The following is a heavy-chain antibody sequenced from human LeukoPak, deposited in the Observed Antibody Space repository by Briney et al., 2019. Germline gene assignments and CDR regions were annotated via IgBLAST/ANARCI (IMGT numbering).Heavy chain of an antibody. V-gene: IGHV1-46*01. J-gene: IGHJ4*02. CDR1: GYTFTSYY. D-gene: IGHD6-13*01. CDR3: ARVPSYSSSWYRAFDY. Sequence: GASVKVSCKASGYTFTSYYMHWVRQAPGQGLEWMGIINPSGGSTSYAQKFQGRVTMTRDTSTSTAYMELSRLRSDDTAVYYCARVPSYSSSWYRAFDYWGQGTLVTVSS. CDR2: INPSGGST.